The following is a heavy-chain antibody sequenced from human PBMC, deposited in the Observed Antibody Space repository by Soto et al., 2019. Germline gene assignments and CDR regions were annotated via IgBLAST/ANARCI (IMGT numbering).Heavy chain of an antibody. J-gene: IGHJ4*02. D-gene: IGHD5-12*01. CDR1: GFTFSNYW. Sequence: PWGSLRLSCAASGFTFSNYWMHWVRQTPGKGLVWVSHMDSDGSSTIYYADSVKGRFTISRDNAKNSLSLQMNSLRAEDTAVYYCARDNPSGYGDCWGQGTLVTVS. CDR2: MDSDGSSTI. V-gene: IGHV3-48*01. CDR3: ARDNPSGYGDC.